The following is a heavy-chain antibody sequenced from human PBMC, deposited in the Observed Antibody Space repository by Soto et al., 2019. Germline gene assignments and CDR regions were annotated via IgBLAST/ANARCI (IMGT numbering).Heavy chain of an antibody. CDR3: ARTRAVWFDP. CDR1: GGSIRSYY. D-gene: IGHD6-19*01. V-gene: IGHV4-59*08. Sequence: SETLSLTCTVSGGSIRSYYWSWIRQPPGKGLEWIGYIYYSGSTNYNPSLKSRVTISVDTSKNQFSLKLSSVTAADTAVYYCARTRAVWFDPWGQGTLVTVSS. J-gene: IGHJ5*02. CDR2: IYYSGST.